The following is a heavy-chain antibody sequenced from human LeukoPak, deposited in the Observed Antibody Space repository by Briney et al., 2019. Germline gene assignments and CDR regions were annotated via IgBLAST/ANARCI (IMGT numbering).Heavy chain of an antibody. CDR3: ARRGYYYGSGSPNWFDP. D-gene: IGHD3-10*01. J-gene: IGHJ5*02. Sequence: SETLSLTCTVSGGSISSGSYYWSWIRQPPGKGLEWIGEINHSGSTNYNPSLKSRVTISVDTSKNQFSLKLSSVTAADTAVYYCARRGYYYGSGSPNWFDPWGQGTLVTVSS. V-gene: IGHV4-39*07. CDR2: INHSGST. CDR1: GGSISSGSYY.